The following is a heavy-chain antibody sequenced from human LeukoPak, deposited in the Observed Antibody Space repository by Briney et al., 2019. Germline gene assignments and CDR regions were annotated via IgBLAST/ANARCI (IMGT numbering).Heavy chain of an antibody. Sequence: SQTLSLTCTVSGGSISSGSYYWSWIRQPAGKGLEWIGRIYTSGSTNYNPSLKSRVTISVDTSKNQFSLKLSSVTAADTAVYYCARDKALIVATHLFDYWGQGTLVTVSS. D-gene: IGHD5-12*01. J-gene: IGHJ4*02. V-gene: IGHV4-61*02. CDR3: ARDKALIVATHLFDY. CDR2: IYTSGST. CDR1: GGSISSGSYY.